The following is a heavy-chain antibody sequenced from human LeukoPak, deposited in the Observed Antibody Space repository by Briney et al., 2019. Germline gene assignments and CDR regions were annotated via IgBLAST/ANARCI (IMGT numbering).Heavy chain of an antibody. Sequence: PGGSLRLSCAASGFTFSSYSMNWVRQAPGKGLEWVSYISSSSSTIYYADSVKGRFSISRDNSKNILYVQMNSLRVEDTAIYYCAGPSSSGVGYWGQGTLVTVSS. D-gene: IGHD6-6*01. CDR3: AGPSSSGVGY. V-gene: IGHV3-48*04. CDR2: ISSSSSTI. J-gene: IGHJ4*02. CDR1: GFTFSSYS.